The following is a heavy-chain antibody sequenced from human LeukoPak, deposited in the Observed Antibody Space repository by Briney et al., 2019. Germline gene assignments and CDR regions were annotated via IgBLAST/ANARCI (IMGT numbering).Heavy chain of an antibody. CDR2: ISGDGGST. D-gene: IGHD3-16*01. CDR1: GFTFDDYA. J-gene: IGHJ4*02. CDR3: AKAGGRMEPRVWFDY. Sequence: GGSLRLSCAASGFTFDDYAMHWLRQAPATGLEWVSLISGDGGSTYYAESVKGRFTISRDNSKHSLYPQMNSLRTEDTALYYCAKAGGRMEPRVWFDYWGQGTLVTVSS. V-gene: IGHV3-43*02.